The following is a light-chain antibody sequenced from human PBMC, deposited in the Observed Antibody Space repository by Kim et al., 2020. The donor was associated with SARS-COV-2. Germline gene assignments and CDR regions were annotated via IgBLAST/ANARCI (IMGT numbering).Light chain of an antibody. CDR3: QSYDSSNQV. CDR1: SGSIASNY. CDR2: EDN. J-gene: IGLJ1*01. Sequence: NFMLTQPHSVSESPGKTVTISCTRSSGSIASNYVQWYQQRPGSAPTTVIYEDNQRPSGVPDRFSGSIDSSSNSGSLTISGLKTEDEADYYCQSYDSSNQVFGTGTKVTVL. V-gene: IGLV6-57*03.